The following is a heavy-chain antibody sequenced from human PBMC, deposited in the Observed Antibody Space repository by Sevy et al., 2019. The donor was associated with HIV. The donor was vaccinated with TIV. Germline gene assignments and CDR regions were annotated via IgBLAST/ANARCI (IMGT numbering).Heavy chain of an antibody. CDR2: ISYDGSNK. J-gene: IGHJ1*01. D-gene: IGHD3-22*01. Sequence: GGSLRLSCAASGFTFSSYDIHWVRQAPGKGLEWVAVISYDGSNKYYADSVKGRFTISRDNSKNTLYLQMSSLRAEDTAVYYCAKDNYDSSGYYLEYFHHWGQGTLVTVSS. CDR3: AKDNYDSSGYYLEYFHH. V-gene: IGHV3-30*18. CDR1: GFTFSSYD.